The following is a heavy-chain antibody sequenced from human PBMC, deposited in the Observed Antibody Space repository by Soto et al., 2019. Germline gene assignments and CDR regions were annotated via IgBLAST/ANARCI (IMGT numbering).Heavy chain of an antibody. D-gene: IGHD6-13*01. CDR3: ARDSSSWIDYYCGMDV. CDR2: ISAYNGNT. CDR1: GYTFTSYG. J-gene: IGHJ6*02. Sequence: QVQLVQSGAEVKKPGASVKVSCKASGYTFTSYGISWVRQAPGQGLEWMGWISAYNGNTNHAQKLRGRVTITTDTYTSTAYMELRSLRSDDTAVYYCARDSSSWIDYYCGMDVWGQGTTVTVSS. V-gene: IGHV1-18*01.